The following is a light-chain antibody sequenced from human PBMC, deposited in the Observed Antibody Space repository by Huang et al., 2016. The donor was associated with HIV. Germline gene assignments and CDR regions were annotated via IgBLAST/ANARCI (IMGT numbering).Light chain of an antibody. J-gene: IGKJ4*01. CDR2: KAS. Sequence: VVMTQSPLSLPVTLGQPASISCRSSHSLLQGDGKTPLSWFHQRPGQSPRRLMYKASNRDSGVPDRFSGRGSGTDFTLKISRVEAEDVGGYYCLQGAFWPLTVGGGTKVEIK. V-gene: IGKV2-30*02. CDR1: HSLLQGDGKTP. CDR3: LQGAFWPLT.